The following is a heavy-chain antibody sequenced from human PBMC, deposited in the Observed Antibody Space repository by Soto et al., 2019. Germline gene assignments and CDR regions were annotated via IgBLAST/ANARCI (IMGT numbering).Heavy chain of an antibody. CDR3: ATRITVFGLLIPPFDP. V-gene: IGHV4-34*01. J-gene: IGHJ5*02. Sequence: SDTLSLTCGFYGLSVNCYYWNWLRQPPGKGLEWIGEINHTGGTHYNPSLKSRVTMSVDTSKNQFSLRLSSVTAADTAIYYCATRITVFGLLIPPFDPWGQGTPVTVSS. D-gene: IGHD3-3*01. CDR2: INHTGGT. CDR1: GLSVNCYY.